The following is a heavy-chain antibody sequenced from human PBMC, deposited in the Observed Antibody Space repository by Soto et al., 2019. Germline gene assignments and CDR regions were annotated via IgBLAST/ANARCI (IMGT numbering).Heavy chain of an antibody. CDR1: GFTFYNYA. Sequence: GGSLRLSCAASGFTFYNYAMHWVRQAPGKGLEWISRITGRGDRTYYADSVRGRFTISRDNSRNTLYLQMNSLTGEDTAIYYCAVPREGTVYQPGHGWFDPWGQGTRVTVA. V-gene: IGHV3-23*01. CDR2: ITGRGDRT. CDR3: AVPREGTVYQPGHGWFDP. J-gene: IGHJ5*02. D-gene: IGHD2-2*01.